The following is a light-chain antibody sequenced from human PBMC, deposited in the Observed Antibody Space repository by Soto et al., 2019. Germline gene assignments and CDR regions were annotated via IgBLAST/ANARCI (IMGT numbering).Light chain of an antibody. CDR1: SYNIGAGYD. CDR3: QSYDSSLSGYV. V-gene: IGLV1-40*01. CDR2: GNS. Sequence: QSVLTQPPSVSGAPGQRVTISCTGSSYNIGAGYDVHWYQQLPGTAPKLLIYGNSIRPSGVPDRFSGSKSGTSASLAFTGFQAEDEADYYCQSYDSSLSGYVFGTGTKVTVL. J-gene: IGLJ1*01.